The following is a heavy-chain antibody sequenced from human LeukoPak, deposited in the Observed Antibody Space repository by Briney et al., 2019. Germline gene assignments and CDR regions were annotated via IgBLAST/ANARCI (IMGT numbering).Heavy chain of an antibody. CDR1: GGSFSGYY. V-gene: IGHV4-34*01. CDR3: ARLDVYYYYGMDV. J-gene: IGHJ6*02. Sequence: SETLSLTCAVYGGSFSGYYWSWIRQPPGKGLEWIGEINHSGSTNYNPSLKSRVTISVDTSKNQFSLKLSSVTAADAAVYYCARLDVYYYYGMDVWGQGTTVTVSS. CDR2: INHSGST.